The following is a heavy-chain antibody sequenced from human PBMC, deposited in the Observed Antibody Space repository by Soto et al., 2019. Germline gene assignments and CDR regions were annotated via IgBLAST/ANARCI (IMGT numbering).Heavy chain of an antibody. V-gene: IGHV1-69*08. CDR1: GGTFSTYI. CDR3: ARERISTRGDAFDL. CDR2: IIPIPDIT. J-gene: IGHJ3*01. D-gene: IGHD2-2*01. Sequence: QVQLVQSGAEVRKPGSSVKVSCKAPGGTFSTYIISWVRQAPGQGLEWMGRIIPIPDITHYAQKFQGRVTVTADRSTSTAYMELTRLKSDDTAVYYCARERISTRGDAFDLWGQGTMVTVSS.